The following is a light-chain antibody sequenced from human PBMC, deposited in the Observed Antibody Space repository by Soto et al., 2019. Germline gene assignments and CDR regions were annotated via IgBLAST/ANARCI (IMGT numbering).Light chain of an antibody. CDR1: NSDIGNYNF. J-gene: IGLJ2*01. V-gene: IGLV2-8*01. CDR2: EVN. Sequence: QSVLTQPPSASGSPGQSVAIPCTGTNSDIGNYNFVSWYQQHPGKAPKLMIYEVNKRPSGVPDRFSGSKSGNTASLTVSGLQPEDEADYYCSSYAGSNNLLFGGGTKVTVL. CDR3: SSYAGSNNLL.